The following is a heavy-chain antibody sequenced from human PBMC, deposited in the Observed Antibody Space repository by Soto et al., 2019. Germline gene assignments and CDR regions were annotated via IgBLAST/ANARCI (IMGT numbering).Heavy chain of an antibody. D-gene: IGHD2-15*01. CDR3: ARGYPTGGNGLDV. J-gene: IGHJ6*02. Sequence: SLSCAASGFTVSDNYMNWVRQAPGKGLEWVSVIYSGGSTYYTDSVKGRFTISRDNSKNTLYLQMNSLRAEDTAVYYCARGYPTGGNGLDVWGQGTTVTVSS. CDR1: GFTVSDNY. CDR2: IYSGGST. V-gene: IGHV3-53*01.